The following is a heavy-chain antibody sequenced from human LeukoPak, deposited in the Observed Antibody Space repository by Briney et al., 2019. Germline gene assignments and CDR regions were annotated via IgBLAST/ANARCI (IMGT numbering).Heavy chain of an antibody. V-gene: IGHV1-2*06. CDR1: GYTFTGYY. D-gene: IGHD3-22*01. CDR3: ARADSSGSHFDY. J-gene: IGHJ4*02. CDR2: INPNSGGT. Sequence: ASVKVSCKASGYTFTGYYMHWVRQAPGQGLEWMGRINPNSGGTNYAQKFQGRVTMTRDTSINTAYMDLSRLRSDGTAVYYCARADSSGSHFDYWGQGTLVTVSS.